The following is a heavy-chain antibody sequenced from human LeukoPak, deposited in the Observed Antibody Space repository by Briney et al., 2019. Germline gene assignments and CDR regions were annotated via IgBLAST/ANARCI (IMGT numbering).Heavy chain of an antibody. CDR2: ISYDGSNK. D-gene: IGHD3-22*01. V-gene: IGHV3-30*18. J-gene: IGHJ4*02. Sequence: GGSLRLSCAASGFTFSSYGMHWVRQAPGKGLEWVAVISYDGSNKYYADSVKGRFTISRDNSKNTLYLQMNRLRAEDTAVYYCAKGATYYYDSSGYEIDYWGQGTLVTVSS. CDR3: AKGATYYYDSSGYEIDY. CDR1: GFTFSSYG.